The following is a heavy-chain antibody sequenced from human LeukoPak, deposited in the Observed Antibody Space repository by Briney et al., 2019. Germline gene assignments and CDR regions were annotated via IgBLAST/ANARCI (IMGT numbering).Heavy chain of an antibody. CDR3: ARAPLTIFGVGDYYYGMDV. J-gene: IGHJ6*02. CDR2: INSDGSST. V-gene: IGHV3-74*01. Sequence: GGSLRLSCAASGFTFSSYWMHWVRQAPGKGLVWVSRINSDGSSTSYADSVKGRFTISRDNAKNTLYLQMNSLRAGDTAVYYCARAPLTIFGVGDYYYGMDVWGQGTTVTVSS. D-gene: IGHD3-3*01. CDR1: GFTFSSYW.